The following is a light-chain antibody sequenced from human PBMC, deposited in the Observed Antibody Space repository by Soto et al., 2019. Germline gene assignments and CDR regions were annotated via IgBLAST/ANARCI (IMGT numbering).Light chain of an antibody. CDR2: KAS. CDR3: QQYNSFPT. J-gene: IGKJ1*01. Sequence: DIQMTQSPSTLAASVGDRVTITCRSSQSISSWLSWYQQKPGRDPKLLSYKASSLESGVPSRFSGSGSGTEFTLTISSLQPDDFATYYCQQYNSFPTFGQGTKVEIK. CDR1: QSISSW. V-gene: IGKV1-5*03.